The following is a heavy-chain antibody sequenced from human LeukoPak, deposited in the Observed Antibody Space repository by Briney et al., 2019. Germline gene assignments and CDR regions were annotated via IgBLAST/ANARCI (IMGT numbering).Heavy chain of an antibody. J-gene: IGHJ6*03. CDR3: ARADFWSGQAHMDV. V-gene: IGHV3-7*04. CDR1: GFTFSSYW. D-gene: IGHD3-3*01. CDR2: IKRDGSEK. Sequence: GGSLRLSCAASGFTFSSYWMSWVRQAPGKGLEWVANIKRDGSEKYYVDSVKGRFTISRDNAKNSLYLQMNSLRAEDTAVYYCARADFWSGQAHMDVWGKGTTVTVSS.